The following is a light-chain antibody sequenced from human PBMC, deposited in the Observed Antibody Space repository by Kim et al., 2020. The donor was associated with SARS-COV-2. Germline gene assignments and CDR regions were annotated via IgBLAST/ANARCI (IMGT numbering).Light chain of an antibody. J-gene: IGLJ3*02. Sequence: QSALTQPASVSGSPGQSITISCTGTSSDVGGYNYVSWYQQHPGKAPKLMIYEVSNRPSGVSNRFSGSKSGNTDSLTISGLQAEDEADYYCSSYTSSSTPWVFGGGTQLTVL. V-gene: IGLV2-14*01. CDR1: SSDVGGYNY. CDR2: EVS. CDR3: SSYTSSSTPWV.